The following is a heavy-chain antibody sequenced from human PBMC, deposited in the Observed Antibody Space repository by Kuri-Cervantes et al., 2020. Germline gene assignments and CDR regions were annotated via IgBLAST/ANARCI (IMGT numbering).Heavy chain of an antibody. D-gene: IGHD2-2*01. Sequence: SETLSLTCAVSGGSISSSNWWSWVRQPPGKGLEWIGEIYHSGSTNYNPSLKSRVTISEDTSKNQFSLKLSSVTAADTAVYYCARDGCSSTSCYYFSAFDIWGQGTMVTVSS. CDR1: GGSISSSNW. V-gene: IGHV4-4*02. CDR3: ARDGCSSTSCYYFSAFDI. J-gene: IGHJ3*02. CDR2: IYHSGST.